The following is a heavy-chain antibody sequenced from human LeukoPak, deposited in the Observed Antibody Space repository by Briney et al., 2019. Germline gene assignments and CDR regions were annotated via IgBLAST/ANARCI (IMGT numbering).Heavy chain of an antibody. V-gene: IGHV4-34*01. CDR1: GGSSSGYY. D-gene: IGHD3-10*01. CDR3: ALGGKYYGSGSLRRVAKSNWFDP. J-gene: IGHJ5*02. Sequence: PSETLSLTCAVYGGSSSGYYWSWIGQPPGKGLEWIGEINHSGSTNYNPSLKSRVTISVDTSKNQFSLKLSSVTAADTAVYYCALGGKYYGSGSLRRVAKSNWFDPWGQGTLVTVSS. CDR2: INHSGST.